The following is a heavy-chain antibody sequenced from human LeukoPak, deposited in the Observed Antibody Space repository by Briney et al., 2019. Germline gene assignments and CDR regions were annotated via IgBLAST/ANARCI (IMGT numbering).Heavy chain of an antibody. Sequence: PGGSLRLSCAASGFTVSSSYMSWVRQAPGKGLEWVSVIHSGGNTYYADSVKGRFTISRDNSKNTLYLQMNSLRAEDTAVYYCTRDLNSGGSWWGQGTLVTVSS. J-gene: IGHJ4*02. V-gene: IGHV3-53*01. D-gene: IGHD2-15*01. CDR3: TRDLNSGGSW. CDR1: GFTVSSSY. CDR2: IHSGGNT.